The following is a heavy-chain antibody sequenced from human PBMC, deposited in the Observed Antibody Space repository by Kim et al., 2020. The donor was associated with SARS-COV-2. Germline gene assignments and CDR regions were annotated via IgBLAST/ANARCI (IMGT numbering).Heavy chain of an antibody. CDR2: IYYSGST. J-gene: IGHJ6*02. V-gene: IGHV4-59*13. D-gene: IGHD2-21*02. CDR3: AGGWVVTTRYYGMDV. Sequence: SETLSLTCTVSGGSISSYYWSWIRQPPGKGLEWIGYIYYSGSTNYNPSLKSRVTISVDTSKNQFSLKLSSVTAADTAVYYCAGGWVVTTRYYGMDVWGQG. CDR1: GGSISSYY.